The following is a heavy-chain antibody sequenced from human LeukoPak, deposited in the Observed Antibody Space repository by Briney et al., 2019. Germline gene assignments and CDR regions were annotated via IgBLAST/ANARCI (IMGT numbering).Heavy chain of an antibody. CDR3: ARGRDGYNLLLDY. J-gene: IGHJ4*02. V-gene: IGHV1-2*02. Sequence: GASVKVSCKASGYTFTGYYMHWVRQAPGQGLEWMGWINPNSGGTNYAQKFQGRVTMTRDTSISTAYMELSRLRSDDTAVYYCARGRDGYNLLLDYWGQGTLVTASS. CDR2: INPNSGGT. CDR1: GYTFTGYY. D-gene: IGHD5-24*01.